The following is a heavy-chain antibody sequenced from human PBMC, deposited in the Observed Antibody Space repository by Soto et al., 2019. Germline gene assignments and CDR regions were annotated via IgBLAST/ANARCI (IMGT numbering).Heavy chain of an antibody. Sequence: QVQLVQSGAEVKKPGASVKVSCKASGYTFTTYYIHWVRQAPGQGLEWMGRINPGGGSANYPQKFQVRVTMTRDPSTSTVYMELSSLRSEDTAMYYCARSQAGTYYSDWGQGTLVTVSS. CDR1: GYTFTTYY. J-gene: IGHJ4*02. CDR2: INPGGGSA. D-gene: IGHD3-10*01. V-gene: IGHV1-46*03. CDR3: ARSQAGTYYSD.